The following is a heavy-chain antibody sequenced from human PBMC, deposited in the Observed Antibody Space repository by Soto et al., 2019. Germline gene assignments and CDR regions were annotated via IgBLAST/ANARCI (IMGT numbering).Heavy chain of an antibody. Sequence: SQTLSLTCAVDGGSFSGYYCSWIRQPPRKGLEWKGEINHSGSTNYNPSLKRRVTISVDTSKNQFSLKLSSVTAADTAVYYCARGWSSPGLEPPSDYYYMDVWRNATTGTVS. CDR3: ARGWSSPGLEPPSDYYYMDV. CDR1: GGSFSGYY. V-gene: IGHV4-34*01. D-gene: IGHD1-1*01. CDR2: INHSGST. J-gene: IGHJ6*03.